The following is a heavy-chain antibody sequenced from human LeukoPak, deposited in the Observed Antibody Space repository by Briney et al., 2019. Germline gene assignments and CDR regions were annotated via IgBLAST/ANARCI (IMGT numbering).Heavy chain of an antibody. D-gene: IGHD3-3*01. V-gene: IGHV3-7*03. CDR3: ARDQYDTWSRRGNFDS. J-gene: IGHJ4*02. CDR1: GFTFGKYW. Sequence: GGSLRLSCVASGFTFGKYWMSWVRQAPGKGLERVANIKLDGSEKNYVDSVKGRFTISRDNTKNSLYLQMNSLRVEDTAVFYCARDQYDTWSRRGNFDSWGQGTLVIVSS. CDR2: IKLDGSEK.